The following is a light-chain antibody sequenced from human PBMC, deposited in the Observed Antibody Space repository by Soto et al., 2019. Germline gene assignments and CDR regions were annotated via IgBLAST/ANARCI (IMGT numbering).Light chain of an antibody. CDR1: QSLSRW. V-gene: IGKV1-39*01. CDR2: AAS. J-gene: IGKJ1*01. CDR3: QQSYSTTWT. Sequence: DIQMTQSPSTLSASVGDRVTITCRASQSLSRWLAWYQQKPGKAPKLLIYAASSLQSGVPSRFSGSGSETDFTLTISSLQPEDFATYSCQQSYSTTWTFGQGTKVEIQ.